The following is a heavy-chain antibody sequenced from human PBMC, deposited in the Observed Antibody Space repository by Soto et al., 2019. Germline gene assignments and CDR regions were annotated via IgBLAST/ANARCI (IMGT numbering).Heavy chain of an antibody. CDR3: ARGPHIAVAGTEYYYYGMDV. CDR2: TYYRSKRYN. D-gene: IGHD6-19*01. J-gene: IGHJ6*02. CDR1: GDRVSSNSAA. V-gene: IGHV6-1*01. Sequence: SQTLSLTCAISGDRVSSNSAAWNWIRQSPSRGLEWLGRTYYRSKRYNDYAVSVKSRITINPDTSKNQFSLQLNSGTPEDTAVDYCARGPHIAVAGTEYYYYGMDVWGQGTTVTGSS.